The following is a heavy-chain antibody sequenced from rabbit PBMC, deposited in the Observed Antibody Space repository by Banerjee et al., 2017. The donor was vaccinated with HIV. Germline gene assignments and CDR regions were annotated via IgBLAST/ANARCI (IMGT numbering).Heavy chain of an antibody. V-gene: IGHV1S43*01. Sequence: QSLEESGGGLVKPGASLTLTCTASGIDFSSGYYMCWVRQAPGKGLEWIGCIYTGSGSTYYASWAKGRFTITRSTSLNTVTLQMTSLTAADTATYFCARKDDSGGVAAYIRLDLWGQGTLVTVS. CDR1: GIDFSSGYY. D-gene: IGHD1-1*01. CDR3: ARKDDSGGVAAYIRLDL. CDR2: IYTGSGST. J-gene: IGHJ3*01.